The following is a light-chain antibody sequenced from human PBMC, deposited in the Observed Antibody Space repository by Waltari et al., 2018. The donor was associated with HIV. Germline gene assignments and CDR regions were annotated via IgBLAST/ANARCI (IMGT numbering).Light chain of an antibody. V-gene: IGKV3-20*01. CDR2: GAS. J-gene: IGKJ3*01. Sequence: EMVLTQFPGTLSLSPGERATISCRASQSLSSSYLAWYQQKPGQAPRLLIYGASSRATGIPDRFSGSGSGTDFTLTISRLEPEDFAVYYCQQYGSSPPITFGPGTKVDIK. CDR3: QQYGSSPPIT. CDR1: QSLSSSY.